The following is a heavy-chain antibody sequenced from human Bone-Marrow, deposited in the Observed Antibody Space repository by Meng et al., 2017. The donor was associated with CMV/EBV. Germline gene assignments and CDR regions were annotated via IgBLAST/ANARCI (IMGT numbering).Heavy chain of an antibody. J-gene: IGHJ6*02. Sequence: SETLSLTCTASGGSVSRGSNYWSWIRPPPGKGLEWIGYIYYSESTNYNPSLKSRVTISVDTSKNQFPLKLSSVTAADTAVYYCARDPATDDFWSGYIRRDYYYGMDVWGQGTTVTVSS. CDR3: ARDPATDDFWSGYIRRDYYYGMDV. D-gene: IGHD3-3*01. V-gene: IGHV4-61*01. CDR1: GGSVSRGSNY. CDR2: IYYSEST.